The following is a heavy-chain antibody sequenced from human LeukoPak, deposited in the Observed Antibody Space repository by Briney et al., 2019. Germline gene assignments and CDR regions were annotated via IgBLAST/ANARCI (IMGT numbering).Heavy chain of an antibody. CDR2: TSDRGDYT. Sequence: GSLRLSCAASGFTFTSYSMSWVRQAPGKGLEWVSGTSDRGDYTYYADSVKGRFTISRDSSKNTLFLQMNSLRAEDTALYFCARKAQYNGHYPLDYWGQGTLVTVSS. V-gene: IGHV3-23*01. J-gene: IGHJ4*02. CDR3: ARKAQYNGHYPLDY. CDR1: GFTFTSYS. D-gene: IGHD1-7*01.